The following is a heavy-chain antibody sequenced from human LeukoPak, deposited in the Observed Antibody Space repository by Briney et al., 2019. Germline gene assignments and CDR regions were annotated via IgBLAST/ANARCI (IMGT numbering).Heavy chain of an antibody. CDR1: GFTFSSYS. CDR3: ARKMWAYCGGDCYPHQFDY. J-gene: IGHJ4*02. V-gene: IGHV3-48*01. CDR2: ISSSSSTI. Sequence: GGSLRLSCAASGFTFSSYSMNWVRQAPGKGLEWVSYISSSSSTIYYADSVKGRFTISRDNAKNSLYLQMNSLRAEDTAVYYCARKMWAYCGGDCYPHQFDYWGQGTLVTVSS. D-gene: IGHD2-21*01.